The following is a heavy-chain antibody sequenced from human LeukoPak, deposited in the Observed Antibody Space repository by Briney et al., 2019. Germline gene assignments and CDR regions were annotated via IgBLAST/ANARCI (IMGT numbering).Heavy chain of an antibody. CDR3: ARDKVRGASYDYVWGSYRPGHDAFDI. CDR2: IYYSGST. Sequence: SETLSLTCTVSGGSISSYYWSWIRQPPGKGLEWIGYIYYSGSTNYNPSLKSRVTISVDTSKNQFSLKLSSVTAADTAVYYCARDKVRGASYDYVWGSYRPGHDAFDIWGQGTMVTVSP. D-gene: IGHD3-16*02. J-gene: IGHJ3*02. V-gene: IGHV4-59*01. CDR1: GGSISSYY.